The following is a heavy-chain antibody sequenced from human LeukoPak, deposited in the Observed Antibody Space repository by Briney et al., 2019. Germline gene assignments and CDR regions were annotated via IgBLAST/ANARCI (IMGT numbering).Heavy chain of an antibody. Sequence: PGGSLRLSCAASGFTFSSYSMNWVRQAPGKGLEWVSGINWNGGSTGYADSVKGRFTISRDNAKNSLYLQMNSLRAEDTALYYCARGHGFGELLGNYYYMDVWGKGTTVTVSS. CDR2: INWNGGST. CDR3: ARGHGFGELLGNYYYMDV. CDR1: GFTFSSYS. D-gene: IGHD3-10*01. V-gene: IGHV3-20*04. J-gene: IGHJ6*03.